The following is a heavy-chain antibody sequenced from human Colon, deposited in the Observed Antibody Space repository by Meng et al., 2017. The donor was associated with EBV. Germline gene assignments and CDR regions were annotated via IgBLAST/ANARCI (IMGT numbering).Heavy chain of an antibody. CDR2: IYYIGGT. V-gene: IGHV4-61*01. J-gene: IGHJ5*02. Sequence: VQPPGSGPGLLKPPETLSLPCTVSVDSVATGRYYWSWIRQPPGKGLEWIAYIYYIGGTNYNPSLKSRLTISLDTSKNQFSLSLRSVTAADTAVYYCARVSGRSFDPWGQGTLVTVSS. CDR1: VDSVATGRYY. CDR3: ARVSGRSFDP. D-gene: IGHD3-10*01.